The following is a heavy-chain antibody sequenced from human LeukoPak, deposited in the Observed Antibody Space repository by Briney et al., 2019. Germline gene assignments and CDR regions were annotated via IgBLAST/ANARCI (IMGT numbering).Heavy chain of an antibody. Sequence: PGGSLRLSCAASGFTFSSYEMNWVRQAPGKGLEWVSSISSSSSYIYYADSVKGRFTISRDNAKNSLYLQMNSLRAEDTAVYYCARDGGSVATISPYFDYWGQGTLVTVSS. CDR1: GFTFSSYE. J-gene: IGHJ4*02. CDR3: ARDGGSVATISPYFDY. CDR2: ISSSSSYI. D-gene: IGHD5-24*01. V-gene: IGHV3-21*01.